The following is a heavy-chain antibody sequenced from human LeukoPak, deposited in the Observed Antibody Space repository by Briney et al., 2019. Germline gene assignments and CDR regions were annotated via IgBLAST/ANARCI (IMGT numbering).Heavy chain of an antibody. D-gene: IGHD3-16*02. CDR2: INHSGST. CDR1: GGSFSGHY. CDR3: ARHDYRGINDGMDV. Sequence: PSETLSLTCVVYGGSFSGHYWSWIRQPPGKGLEWIGEINHSGSTNYIPSLKSRVTISVDTSKSQFSLKLSSVTAADTAVYYCARHDYRGINDGMDVWGQGTTVIVPS. J-gene: IGHJ6*02. V-gene: IGHV4-34*01.